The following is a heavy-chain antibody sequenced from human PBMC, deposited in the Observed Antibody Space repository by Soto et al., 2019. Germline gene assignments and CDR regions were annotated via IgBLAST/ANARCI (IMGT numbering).Heavy chain of an antibody. D-gene: IGHD3-22*01. CDR2: IYPGASDT. J-gene: IGHJ3*02. Sequence: GESLKISCKVSGYTFTNHWIGCVRQMPGKGLEWMGIIYPGASDTKYSPSFQGQVTMSADKSISTAYLQWSSLKASDTAMYYCARRLPKCYYDSRGYYFGHDALDIWGQGTMVTVSS. V-gene: IGHV5-51*01. CDR1: GYTFTNHW. CDR3: ARRLPKCYYDSRGYYFGHDALDI.